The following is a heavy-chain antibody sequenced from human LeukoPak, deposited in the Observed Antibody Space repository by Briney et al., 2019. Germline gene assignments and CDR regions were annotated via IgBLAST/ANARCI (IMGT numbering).Heavy chain of an antibody. Sequence: ASVKVSCKASGYTFTGYGISWVRQAPGQGLEWMGWISAYNGNTNYAQKLRGRVTMTTDTSTSTAYMELRSLRSDDTAVYYCARWGEYYDILTGYPDYWGQGTLVTVSS. V-gene: IGHV1-18*04. D-gene: IGHD3-9*01. CDR1: GYTFTGYG. J-gene: IGHJ4*02. CDR3: ARWGEYYDILTGYPDY. CDR2: ISAYNGNT.